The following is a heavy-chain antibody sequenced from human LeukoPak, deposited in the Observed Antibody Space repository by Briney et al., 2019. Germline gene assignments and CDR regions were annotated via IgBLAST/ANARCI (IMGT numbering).Heavy chain of an antibody. D-gene: IGHD7-27*01. J-gene: IGHJ2*01. CDR3: AREGLGKDPWRYFDL. CDR1: GFIFSDYY. Sequence: PGGSLRLSCAASGFIFSDYYMTWIRQAPGKGLEWVSYISSSGTNTYYADSVKGRFTISRDNAKNSLYLQMNSLRAEDTAVYYCAREGLGKDPWRYFDLWGRGTLVTVSS. V-gene: IGHV3-11*04. CDR2: ISSSGTNT.